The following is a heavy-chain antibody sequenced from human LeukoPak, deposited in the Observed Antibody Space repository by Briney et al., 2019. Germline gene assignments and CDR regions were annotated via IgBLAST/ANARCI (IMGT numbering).Heavy chain of an antibody. J-gene: IGHJ6*04. CDR2: INDSGRA. CDR3: ARRWNYGRNYSIDV. Sequence: PSETLSLTCAVYGGSFSNYYWSWIRQPPGKGLEWLGEINDSGRANDNPPLMSSVTVSVDTSKNQFSLRLTSVTATDTAVYYCARRWNYGRNYSIDVWGKGATVSVSS. D-gene: IGHD1-7*01. CDR1: GGSFSNYY. V-gene: IGHV4-34*01.